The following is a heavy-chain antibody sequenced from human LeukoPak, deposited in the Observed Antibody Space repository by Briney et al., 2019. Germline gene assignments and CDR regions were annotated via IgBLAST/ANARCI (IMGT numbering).Heavy chain of an antibody. CDR3: ASRLTQGDSLTGSVTPGNY. CDR2: ISYDGSNT. D-gene: IGHD3-9*01. J-gene: IGHJ4*02. CDR1: RFTFSSHA. Sequence: PGRSPRLSCAASRFTFSSHAMHWVRQAPGKGLEWVAVISYDGSNTYYADSVKGRFTISRDNSKNTLYLQMNSLKPEDMAMYYCASRLTQGDSLTGSVTPGNYWGQGTLVTVSS. V-gene: IGHV3-30*03.